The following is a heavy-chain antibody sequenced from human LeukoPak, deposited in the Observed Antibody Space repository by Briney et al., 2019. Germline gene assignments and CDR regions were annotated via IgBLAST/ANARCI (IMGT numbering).Heavy chain of an antibody. D-gene: IGHD2-21*02. Sequence: SETLSLTCSVYSGSFSNYFWSWIRQPPGKGLEWIGEIDDGGNTNYNPSLMSRVIVSMEKSKKQFSLVMRSVTAADTAVYYCARFSRITPGDWGDAFDIWSQGTTAIVSS. V-gene: IGHV4-34*01. CDR1: SGSFSNYF. CDR2: IDDGGNT. J-gene: IGHJ3*02. CDR3: ARFSRITPGDWGDAFDI.